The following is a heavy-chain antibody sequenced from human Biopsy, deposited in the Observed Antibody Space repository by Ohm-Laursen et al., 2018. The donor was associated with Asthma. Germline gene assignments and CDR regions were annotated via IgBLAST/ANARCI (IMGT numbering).Heavy chain of an antibody. CDR1: GGSISSRSYY. V-gene: IGHV4-39*01. J-gene: IGHJ4*02. CDR2: IYYSGIT. CDR3: ARHGGGIVVAKIDY. D-gene: IGHD2-21*01. Sequence: PSQTLSLTCTVSGGSISSRSYYWGWIRQPPGKGLEWIGSIYYSGITRYNPSHKGRVTIPVDTSKNYFSLKLSSVTAADTSVYYCARHGGGIVVAKIDYWGRRTLVTVSS.